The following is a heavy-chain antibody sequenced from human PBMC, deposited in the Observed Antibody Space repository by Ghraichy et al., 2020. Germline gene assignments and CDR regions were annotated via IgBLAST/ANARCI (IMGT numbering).Heavy chain of an antibody. CDR3: ARGHSSGWYFSVGF. V-gene: IGHV3-7*04. J-gene: IGHJ4*02. CDR1: GFSFSSYW. D-gene: IGHD6-19*01. CDR2: IKQDGSDK. Sequence: LSLTCAASGFSFSSYWMSWVRQAPGKGLEWVANIKQDGSDKYYVDSVKGRFTISRDNAKNSLYLQMNSLRAEDTAVYYCARGHSSGWYFSVGFWGQGTLVTVSS.